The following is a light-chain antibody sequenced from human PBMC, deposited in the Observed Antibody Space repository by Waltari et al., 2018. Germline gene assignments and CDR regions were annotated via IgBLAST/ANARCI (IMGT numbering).Light chain of an antibody. Sequence: VWTQSRGTLALSPGERDTISCRAMQSIRRAMAWYQQRPRKAPRLLLYDTFTRATCIADKFGGSGCGTDFSLTISRVEPEHFAVYFCQMYVRLPVTFGQGTKV. CDR2: DTF. CDR1: QSIRRA. V-gene: IGKV3-20*01. J-gene: IGKJ1*01. CDR3: QMYVRLPVT.